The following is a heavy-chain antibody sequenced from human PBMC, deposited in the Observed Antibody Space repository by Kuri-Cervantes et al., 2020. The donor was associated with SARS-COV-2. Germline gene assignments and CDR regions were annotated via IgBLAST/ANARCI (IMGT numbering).Heavy chain of an antibody. J-gene: IGHJ6*03. D-gene: IGHD5-18*01. Sequence: ASVKVSCKAPGYTFTSYGISWVRQAPGQGLEWMGWISAYNGNTNYAQKLQGRVTMTTDTSTSTAYMELRSLRSDGTAVHYCARVLAGYGYYMDVWGKGTTVTVSS. CDR1: GYTFTSYG. V-gene: IGHV1-18*01. CDR2: ISAYNGNT. CDR3: ARVLAGYGYYMDV.